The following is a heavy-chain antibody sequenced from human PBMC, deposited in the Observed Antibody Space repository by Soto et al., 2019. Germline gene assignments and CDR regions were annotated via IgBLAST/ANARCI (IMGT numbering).Heavy chain of an antibody. CDR2: IDQGAGEK. V-gene: IGHV3-7*05. Sequence: EVHVLESGGGLVQPGGSLRLSCAASGFSFSDYWMAWVRQAPGKGLEWVANIDQGAGEKHYVDSVQGRFTISRDNDKNSLYLQMNRLSAEDTAVYYCARGGNWLDPWGQGTLVTVSS. CDR1: GFSFSDYW. J-gene: IGHJ5*02. D-gene: IGHD3-10*01. CDR3: ARGGNWLDP.